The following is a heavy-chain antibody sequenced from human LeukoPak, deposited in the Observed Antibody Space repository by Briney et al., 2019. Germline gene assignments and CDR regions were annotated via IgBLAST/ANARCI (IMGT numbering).Heavy chain of an antibody. Sequence: SETLSLTCTVSGYSISSGYYWGWIRQPPGKGLEWIGSMYYTGSIYYNPSLESRVIISVDTSKNQFSLKLSSVTAADTAVYYCARVEGEGGLHFDYWGQGTLVTVSS. CDR3: ARVEGEGGLHFDY. CDR2: MYYTGSI. D-gene: IGHD3-16*01. V-gene: IGHV4-38-2*02. CDR1: GYSISSGYY. J-gene: IGHJ4*02.